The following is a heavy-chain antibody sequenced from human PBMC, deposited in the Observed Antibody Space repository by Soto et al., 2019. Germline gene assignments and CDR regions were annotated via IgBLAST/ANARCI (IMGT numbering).Heavy chain of an antibody. D-gene: IGHD5-18*01. CDR1: GGSISSGGYY. CDR3: ARLDRWTTAMADY. J-gene: IGHJ4*02. V-gene: IGHV4-31*03. CDR2: IYYSGST. Sequence: SETLSLTCTVSGGSISSGGYYWSWIRQHPGKGLEWIGYIYYSGSTYYNPSLKSRVTISVDTSKNQFSLKLSSVTAADTAVYYCARLDRWTTAMADYWGQGTLVTVSS.